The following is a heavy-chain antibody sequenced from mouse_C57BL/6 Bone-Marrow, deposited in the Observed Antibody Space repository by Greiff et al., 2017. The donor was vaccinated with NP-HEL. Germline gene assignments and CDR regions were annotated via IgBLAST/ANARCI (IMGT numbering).Heavy chain of an antibody. V-gene: IGHV1-59*01. CDR2: IDPSDSYT. Sequence: VQLQQPGAELVRPGTSVKLSCKASGYTFTSYWMHWVKQRPGQGLEWIGVIDPSDSYTNYNQKFKGKATLTVDTSSSTAYMQLSSLTSEDSAVYYCANYYGSSYGFAYWGQGTLVTVSA. CDR3: ANYYGSSYGFAY. CDR1: GYTFTSYW. J-gene: IGHJ3*01. D-gene: IGHD1-1*01.